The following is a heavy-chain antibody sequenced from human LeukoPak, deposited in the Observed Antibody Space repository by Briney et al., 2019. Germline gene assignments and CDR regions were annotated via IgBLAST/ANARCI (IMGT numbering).Heavy chain of an antibody. CDR3: ARVDIVATIHVDY. V-gene: IGHV1-18*01. CDR2: ISAYNGNT. Sequence: GASVKVSCKASGYTFTSYGISWARQAPGQGLEWMGWISAYNGNTNYAQELQGRVTMTTGTSTSTAYMELRSLRSDDTAVYYCARVDIVATIHVDYWGQGTLVTVSS. CDR1: GYTFTSYG. D-gene: IGHD5-12*01. J-gene: IGHJ4*02.